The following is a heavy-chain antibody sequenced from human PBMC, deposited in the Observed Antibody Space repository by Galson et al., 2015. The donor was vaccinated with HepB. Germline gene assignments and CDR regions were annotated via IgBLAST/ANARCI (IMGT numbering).Heavy chain of an antibody. V-gene: IGHV3-30*04. Sequence: SLRLSCAASGFTFDDYAMHWVRQAPGKGLEWVAVISYDGSNKYYADSVKGRFTISRDNSKNTLYLQMNSLRAEDTAVYYCAREAPAEPSSYCSSTSCSGMDVWGQGTTVTVSS. CDR1: GFTFDDYA. D-gene: IGHD2-2*01. J-gene: IGHJ6*02. CDR3: AREAPAEPSSYCSSTSCSGMDV. CDR2: ISYDGSNK.